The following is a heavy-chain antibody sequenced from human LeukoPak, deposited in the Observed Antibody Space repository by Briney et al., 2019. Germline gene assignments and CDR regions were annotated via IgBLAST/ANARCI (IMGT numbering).Heavy chain of an antibody. V-gene: IGHV4-59*01. CDR2: IYYSGST. CDR3: ARVRAVAGTIYYFDY. D-gene: IGHD6-19*01. CDR1: GGPISSYY. J-gene: IGHJ4*02. Sequence: PSETLSLTCTVSGGPISSYYWSWIRQPPGKGLEWIGYIYYSGSTNYNPSLKSRVTISVDTSKNQFSLKLSSVTAADTAVYYCARVRAVAGTIYYFDYWGQGTLVTVSS.